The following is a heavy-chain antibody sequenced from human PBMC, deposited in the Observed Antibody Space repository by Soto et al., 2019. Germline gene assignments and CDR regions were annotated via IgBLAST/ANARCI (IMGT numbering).Heavy chain of an antibody. J-gene: IGHJ4*02. D-gene: IGHD2-21*02. CDR3: ARDQGDG. CDR2: IWYDGSDT. V-gene: IGHV3-33*01. Sequence: PGGSLRLSCSASGFTLSSYGMHWVRQAPGKGLEWVAVIWYDGSDTYYADSVKGRFTISRDNSKNTLYLQMNSLRAEDTAVYYCARDQGDGWGQGTLVTVSS. CDR1: GFTLSSYG.